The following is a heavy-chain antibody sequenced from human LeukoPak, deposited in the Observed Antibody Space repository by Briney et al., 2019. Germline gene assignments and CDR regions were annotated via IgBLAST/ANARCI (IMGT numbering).Heavy chain of an antibody. CDR3: ARDSPGYGAYVS. V-gene: IGHV3-7*01. J-gene: IGHJ1*01. D-gene: IGHD5-12*01. Sequence: GGSLTLSCAASGFTFSTYWMTWVRQAPGKGLEWVANIKEDGSREYYVDSVKGRFTISRDNANNSLYLQMDSLTAEDTAVYYCARDSPGYGAYVSWGQGTLVSVSS. CDR1: GFTFSTYW. CDR2: IKEDGSRE.